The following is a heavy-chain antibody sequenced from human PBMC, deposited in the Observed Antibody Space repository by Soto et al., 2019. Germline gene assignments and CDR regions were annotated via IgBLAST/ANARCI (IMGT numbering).Heavy chain of an antibody. Sequence: QVQLVESGGGVVQPGRSLRLSCAASGFTFSSYAMHWVRQAPGKGLEWVAVISYDGSNKYYADSVKGRFTISRDNSKNTLYLQMNSLRAEDTAVYYCARERQPNSFDPWGQGTLVTVSS. CDR3: ARERQPNSFDP. D-gene: IGHD6-13*01. CDR1: GFTFSSYA. J-gene: IGHJ5*02. V-gene: IGHV3-30-3*01. CDR2: ISYDGSNK.